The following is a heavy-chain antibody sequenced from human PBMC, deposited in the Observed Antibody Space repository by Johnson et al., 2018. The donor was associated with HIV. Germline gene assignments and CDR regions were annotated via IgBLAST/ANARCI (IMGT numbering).Heavy chain of an antibody. CDR3: AKPPSMGADAFDI. CDR2: ISGSGSTI. V-gene: IGHV3-11*04. D-gene: IGHD3-16*01. CDR1: GFTFSDYY. Sequence: QEQLVESGGGLVKPGGSLRLSCAASGFTFSDYYVSWIRQAPGKGLEWVSYISGSGSTIYYTDSVKGRFTISRDNARNSLDLQMHSLRVEDTAVYYCAKPPSMGADAFDIWGQGTMVTVSS. J-gene: IGHJ3*02.